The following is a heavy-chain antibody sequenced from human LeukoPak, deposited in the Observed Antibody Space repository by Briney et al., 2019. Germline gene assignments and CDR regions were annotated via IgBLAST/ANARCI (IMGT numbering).Heavy chain of an antibody. CDR1: GGSISSSSDD. CDR2: LYFSGST. CDR3: ARLPLSDSSGPGGGYYFDY. Sequence: PSESLSLACTVAGGSISSSSDDWGWICQPRGNGREWSGLLYFSGSTYYNASLKGRFTRSVEPAKNQVSLKLSSVTAADTAVYYCARLPLSDSSGPGGGYYFDYWGQGTLVTVSS. V-gene: IGHV4-39*01. D-gene: IGHD3-22*01. J-gene: IGHJ4*02.